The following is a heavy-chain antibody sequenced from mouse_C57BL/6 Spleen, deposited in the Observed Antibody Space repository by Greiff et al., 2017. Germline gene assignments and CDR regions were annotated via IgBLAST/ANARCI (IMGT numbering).Heavy chain of an antibody. CDR3: ARGGEGGYFDY. CDR1: GFTFSSYG. J-gene: IGHJ2*01. CDR2: ISSGGSYT. V-gene: IGHV5-6*01. Sequence: EVMLVESGGDLVKPGGSLKLSCAASGFTFSSYGMSWVRQTPDKRLEWVATISSGGSYTYYPDSVKGRFTISRDNAKNTLYLQMSSLKSEDTAMYYCARGGEGGYFDYWGQGTTLTVSS.